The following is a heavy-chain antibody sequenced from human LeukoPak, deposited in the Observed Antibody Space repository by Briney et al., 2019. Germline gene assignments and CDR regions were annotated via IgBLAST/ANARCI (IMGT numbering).Heavy chain of an antibody. CDR2: IYYSGST. CDR3: ARDRGYGDYLNYLDN. V-gene: IGHV4-59*01. D-gene: IGHD4-17*01. J-gene: IGHJ4*02. CDR1: GGSISSNY. Sequence: SETLSLTCTVSGGSISSNYWSWIRQPPGKGLEWIGYIYYSGSTNSNPSLKSRVTISVDTSKNQFSLNLSSVTAADTAVYYCARDRGYGDYLNYLDNWGPGTLVTVSS.